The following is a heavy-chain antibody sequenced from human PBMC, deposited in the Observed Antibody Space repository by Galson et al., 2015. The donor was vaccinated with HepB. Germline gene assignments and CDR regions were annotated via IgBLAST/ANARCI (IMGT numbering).Heavy chain of an antibody. D-gene: IGHD5-18*01. CDR2: IKQDGSEK. CDR1: GFTFSSYW. Sequence: SLRLSCAASGFTFSSYWMSWVRQAPGKGLEWVANIKQDGSEKYYVDSVKGRFTISRDNAKNSLYLQMNSLRAEDTAVYYCARIRYSYGRGLFDHWGQGTLVTVSS. V-gene: IGHV3-7*03. CDR3: ARIRYSYGRGLFDH. J-gene: IGHJ4*02.